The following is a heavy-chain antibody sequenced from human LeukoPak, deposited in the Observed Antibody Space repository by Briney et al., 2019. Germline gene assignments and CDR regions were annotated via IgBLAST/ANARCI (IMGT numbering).Heavy chain of an antibody. CDR1: GYTFTGYY. CDR2: INPNSGGT. D-gene: IGHD3-10*01. Sequence: ASVKVSCKASGYTFTGYYMHWVRQAPGQGLEWMGWINPNSGGTNYAQKFQGRVTMTRDTSISTAYMELSRLRSEDTAVYYCARAENYYGSGSYPLDYWGQGTLVTVSS. CDR3: ARAENYYGSGSYPLDY. J-gene: IGHJ4*02. V-gene: IGHV1-2*02.